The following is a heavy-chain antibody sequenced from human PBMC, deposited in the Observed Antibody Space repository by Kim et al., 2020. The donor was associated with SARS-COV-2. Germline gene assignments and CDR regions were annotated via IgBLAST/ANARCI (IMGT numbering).Heavy chain of an antibody. V-gene: IGHV4-39*01. CDR1: GDSVSKTTYY. J-gene: IGHJ4*02. CDR2: IYYTGST. D-gene: IGHD3-16*01. Sequence: SETLSLTCSVSGDSVSKTTYYWGWVRQPPGKGLEWIGSIYYTGSTYYNPSLRSRVTMSVDTSRNLFSLSLTSVTAADTAVYYCARLNYDYIWGTYGMGYLDYWGQGTLVTVSS. CDR3: ARLNYDYIWGTYGMGYLDY.